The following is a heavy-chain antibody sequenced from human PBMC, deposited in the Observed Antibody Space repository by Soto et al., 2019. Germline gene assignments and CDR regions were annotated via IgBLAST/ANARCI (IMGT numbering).Heavy chain of an antibody. D-gene: IGHD2-2*02. J-gene: IGHJ6*02. Sequence: GGSLRLSCAASGFTFSSYWMSWVRQAPGKGLEWVANIKQEGSEKYYVDSVKGRFTISRDNAKNSLYLQMNSQRAEDTVVYYCARDQAFCSSTSCYNYYYGMDVWGQGTTVTVSS. CDR1: GFTFSSYW. CDR3: ARDQAFCSSTSCYNYYYGMDV. CDR2: IKQEGSEK. V-gene: IGHV3-7*04.